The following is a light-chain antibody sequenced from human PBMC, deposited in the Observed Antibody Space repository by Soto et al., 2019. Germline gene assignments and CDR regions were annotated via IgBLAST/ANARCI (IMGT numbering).Light chain of an antibody. Sequence: QSALTQPRSVSGSPGQSVTISCTGTSSDVGGYNYVSWYQQHPGKAPKLMIYDVSTRPSGVPDRFSGSKSGTSASLAISGLQSEDEADYYCAAWDDTLNGPYVVFGGGTQLTVL. CDR1: SSDVGGYNY. J-gene: IGLJ2*01. CDR2: DVS. V-gene: IGLV2-11*01. CDR3: AAWDDTLNGPYVV.